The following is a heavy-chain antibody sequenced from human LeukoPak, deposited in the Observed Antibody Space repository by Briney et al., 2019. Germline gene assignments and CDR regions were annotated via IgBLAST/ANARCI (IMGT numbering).Heavy chain of an antibody. CDR1: DASISGYY. Sequence: SETLSLTCTVSDASISGYYWSWIRQPPGKGLEWIGSIHFSGSTNYNPSLRSRVTISVDTSKNQLSLKLSSVTAADTAVYYCARDLGGIYFDYWGQGTPVTVSS. CDR3: ARDLGGIYFDY. D-gene: IGHD1-26*01. V-gene: IGHV4-59*01. J-gene: IGHJ4*02. CDR2: IHFSGST.